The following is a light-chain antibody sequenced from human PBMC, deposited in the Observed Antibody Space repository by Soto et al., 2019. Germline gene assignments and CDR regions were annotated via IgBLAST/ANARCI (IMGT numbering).Light chain of an antibody. CDR3: QQRTNWPPT. CDR1: QSVSSY. Sequence: ETVLTQSPDTVSLSPGERATLSCRASQSVSSYLAWYQQKPGQAPRLLITDASNRATGIPARFSGSGSGTDFTLTISSLEPEDFAVYYCQQRTNWPPTFGQGTKVEIK. CDR2: DAS. V-gene: IGKV3-11*01. J-gene: IGKJ1*01.